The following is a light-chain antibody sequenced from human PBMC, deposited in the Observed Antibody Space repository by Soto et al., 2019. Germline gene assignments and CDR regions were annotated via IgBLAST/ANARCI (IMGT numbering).Light chain of an antibody. CDR2: DAH. Sequence: QSVLTQPPSASGSPGQSITISCTGSRDDVGGYNYVSWYQQHPGKAPKLIIYDAHKRPSGVPDRFSGSKSDNTASLTVSGLQTEDEADYYCNSYAGRNNFVFGTGTKVTVL. CDR3: NSYAGRNNFV. V-gene: IGLV2-8*01. J-gene: IGLJ1*01. CDR1: RDDVGGYNY.